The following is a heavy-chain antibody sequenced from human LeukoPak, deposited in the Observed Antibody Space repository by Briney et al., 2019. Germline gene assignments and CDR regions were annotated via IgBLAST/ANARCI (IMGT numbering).Heavy chain of an antibody. V-gene: IGHV4-59*08. D-gene: IGHD6-13*01. CDR2: ISYSGNT. CDR1: GGSISSYY. Sequence: PSETLSLTCTVSGGSISSYYWSWIRQPPGKGLEWIGYISYSGNTNYNPSLKSRITISGGTSKNQFSLKLGSVTAADTAVYYCARQSAAAWYYFDYWGQGTLVTVSS. CDR3: ARQSAAAWYYFDY. J-gene: IGHJ4*02.